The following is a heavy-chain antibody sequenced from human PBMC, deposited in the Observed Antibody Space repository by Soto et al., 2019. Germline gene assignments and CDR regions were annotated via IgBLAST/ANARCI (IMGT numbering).Heavy chain of an antibody. Sequence: QVQLVESGGGVVQPGRSLRLSCAASGFTFSSYGMHWVRQAPGKGLEWVAGIWYDGSNKYYADSVKGRFTISRDNSKNTLYLQMNSLRAEDTAVYYCARDPAGGSSWSTDYWGQGTLVTVSS. CDR1: GFTFSSYG. CDR2: IWYDGSNK. V-gene: IGHV3-33*01. D-gene: IGHD6-13*01. J-gene: IGHJ4*02. CDR3: ARDPAGGSSWSTDY.